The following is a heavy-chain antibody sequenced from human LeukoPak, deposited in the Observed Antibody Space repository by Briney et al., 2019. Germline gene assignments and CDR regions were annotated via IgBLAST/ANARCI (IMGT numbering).Heavy chain of an antibody. CDR2: IYYNGST. D-gene: IGHD6-19*01. V-gene: IGHV4-61*05. Sequence: SETLSLTCTVSGGSISSSSYYWGWIRQPPGKGLEWIGYIYYNGSTNYNPSLKSRVTISVDTSKNQFSLKLNSVTAADTAVYYCARQSRGIAVAGLDYWGQGILVTVSS. J-gene: IGHJ4*02. CDR3: ARQSRGIAVAGLDY. CDR1: GGSISSSSYY.